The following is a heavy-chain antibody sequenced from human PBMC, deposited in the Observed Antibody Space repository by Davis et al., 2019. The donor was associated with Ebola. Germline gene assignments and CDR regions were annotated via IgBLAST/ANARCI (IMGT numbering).Heavy chain of an antibody. CDR2: ISYDGSNK. Sequence: GGSLRLSCAASGFTFSSYAMHWVRQAPGKGLEWVAVISYDGSNKYYADSVKGRFTISRDNSKNTLYLQMNSLRAEDTAVYYCARDFGVRIAVAAKRAAFDIWGQGTMVTVSS. D-gene: IGHD6-19*01. J-gene: IGHJ3*02. CDR3: ARDFGVRIAVAAKRAAFDI. V-gene: IGHV3-30*04. CDR1: GFTFSSYA.